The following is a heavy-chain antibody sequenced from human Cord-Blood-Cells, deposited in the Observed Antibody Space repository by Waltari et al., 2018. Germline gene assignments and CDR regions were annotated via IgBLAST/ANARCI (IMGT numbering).Heavy chain of an antibody. CDR2: IYTSGST. CDR3: ARGSYSSSWYYFDY. Sequence: QVQLQESGPGLVKPSETLSLTCTVPGGSISSYYWSWIRRPAGKGLEWIGRIYTSGSTNYNPSLKSRVTMSGDTSKNQFSLKLSSVTAADTAVYYCARGSYSSSWYYFDYWGQGTLVTVSS. V-gene: IGHV4-4*07. CDR1: GGSISSYY. D-gene: IGHD6-13*01. J-gene: IGHJ4*02.